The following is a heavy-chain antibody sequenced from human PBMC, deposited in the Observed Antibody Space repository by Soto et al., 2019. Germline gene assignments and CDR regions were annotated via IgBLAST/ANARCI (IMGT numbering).Heavy chain of an antibody. CDR2: INAGNGNT. Sequence: QVPLVQSGAEVKKPGASVKVSCKASGYTFTSYAMHWVRQAPGQRLEWMGWINAGNGNTKYSQKFQGRVTITRDTSASTAYMELSSLRSEDTAVYYCARDEGTMVRGDHYGMDVWGQGTTVTVSS. J-gene: IGHJ6*02. D-gene: IGHD3-10*01. CDR1: GYTFTSYA. CDR3: ARDEGTMVRGDHYGMDV. V-gene: IGHV1-3*01.